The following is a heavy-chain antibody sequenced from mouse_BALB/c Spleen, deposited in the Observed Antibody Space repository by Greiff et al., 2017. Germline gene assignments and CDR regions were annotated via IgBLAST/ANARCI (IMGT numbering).Heavy chain of an antibody. V-gene: IGHV5-17*02. CDR1: GFTFSSFG. D-gene: IGHD2-4*01. CDR3: ASGDYDEGYYAMDY. J-gene: IGHJ4*01. Sequence: EVMLVESGGGLVQPGGSRKLSCAASGFTFSSFGMHWVRQAPEKGLEWVAYISSGSSTIYYADTVKGRFTISRDNPKNTLFLQMTSLRSEDTAMYYCASGDYDEGYYAMDYWGQGTSVTVSS. CDR2: ISSGSSTI.